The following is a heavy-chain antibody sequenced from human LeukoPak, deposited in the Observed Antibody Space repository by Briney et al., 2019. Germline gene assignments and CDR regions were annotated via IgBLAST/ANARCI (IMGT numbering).Heavy chain of an antibody. CDR3: AKSYGSGRAHDF. D-gene: IGHD3-10*01. J-gene: IGHJ4*02. CDR2: INPRDGST. V-gene: IGHV1-46*01. CDR1: GYTFTNYY. Sequence: ALVKVSCKASGYTFTNYYIHWVRQAPGQGLEWMGLINPRDGSTTYAQRFQGRVTMTRETSTSTVYMNLSNLRSDDTAVYYCAKSYGSGRAHDFWGQGTLVTVSS.